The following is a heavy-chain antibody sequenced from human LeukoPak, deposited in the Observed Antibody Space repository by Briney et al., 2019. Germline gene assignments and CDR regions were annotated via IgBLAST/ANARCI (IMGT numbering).Heavy chain of an antibody. V-gene: IGHV1-2*02. CDR1: GYTFTNYY. Sequence: GASVKVSFKASGYTFTNYYMHWVRQAPGQGPDWVGWINPTSGATNYAQKFQGRVTMTRDTSNNTSYMELSRLRSDDTAVYYCAREFRTTTWSFDAFDLWGQGTTVTVSS. J-gene: IGHJ3*01. D-gene: IGHD1/OR15-1a*01. CDR3: AREFRTTTWSFDAFDL. CDR2: INPTSGAT.